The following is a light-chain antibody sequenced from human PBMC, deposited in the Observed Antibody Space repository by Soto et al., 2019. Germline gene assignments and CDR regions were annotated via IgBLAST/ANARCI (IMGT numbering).Light chain of an antibody. CDR2: DAY. V-gene: IGKV1-5*01. Sequence: DIQMTQSPSTLSASVGDRVTITCRASQSISSWLAWYQQKPGKAPKLLIYDAYSLESGVPTRFSGSGSGTEFTLTISSLQPDDFATYYCQQYNSYPGYTFGQGTKLEIK. CDR3: QQYNSYPGYT. J-gene: IGKJ2*01. CDR1: QSISSW.